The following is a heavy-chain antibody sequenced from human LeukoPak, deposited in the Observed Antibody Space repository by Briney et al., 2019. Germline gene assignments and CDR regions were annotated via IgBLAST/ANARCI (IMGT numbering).Heavy chain of an antibody. CDR1: GGSISSYY. J-gene: IGHJ4*02. D-gene: IGHD3-22*01. CDR3: ARAHSSGYHHFDY. CDR2: IYYSGST. Sequence: SETLSLTCTVPGGSISSYYWSWIRQPPGKGLEWIGYIYYSGSTNYNPSLKSRVTISVDTSKNQFSLKLSSVTAADTAVYYCARAHSSGYHHFDYWGQGTLVTVSS. V-gene: IGHV4-59*01.